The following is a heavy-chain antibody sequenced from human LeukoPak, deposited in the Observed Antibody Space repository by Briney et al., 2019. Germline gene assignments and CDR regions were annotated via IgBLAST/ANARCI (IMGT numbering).Heavy chain of an antibody. V-gene: IGHV4-34*01. CDR3: ARGWVVTAYAPFDP. CDR2: INYGGST. Sequence: PSQTLSLTCAVYGGSFSGYYWTWIRQTPGKGLEWIGGINYGGSTNYNPSLRSRVTISVDTSKNQFSLRLRSVSAADTAVYYCARGWVVTAYAPFDPWGQGTLVIVSS. D-gene: IGHD2-21*02. CDR1: GGSFSGYY. J-gene: IGHJ5*02.